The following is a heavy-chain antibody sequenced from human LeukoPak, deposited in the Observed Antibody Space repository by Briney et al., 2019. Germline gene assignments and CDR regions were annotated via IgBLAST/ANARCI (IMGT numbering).Heavy chain of an antibody. CDR3: ARADYYDSSSYYYGVGYFQH. Sequence: PGGSLRLSCAASGFTFSNYAMHWVRQAPGKGLEWVAVISYDGSNKYYPDSVKGRFTISRDNSKNTLDLQMNSLSAEDTAVYYCARADYYDSSSYYYGVGYFQHWGQGTLVTVSS. V-gene: IGHV3-30-3*01. J-gene: IGHJ1*01. D-gene: IGHD3-22*01. CDR1: GFTFSNYA. CDR2: ISYDGSNK.